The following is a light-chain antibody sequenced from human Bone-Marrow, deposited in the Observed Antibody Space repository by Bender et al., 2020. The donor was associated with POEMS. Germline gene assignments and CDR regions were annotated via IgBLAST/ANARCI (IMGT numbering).Light chain of an antibody. V-gene: IGLV2-8*01. J-gene: IGLJ3*02. CDR2: EVT. CDR3: TSFAGSNLWV. CDR1: TPDFAYDYF. Sequence: QSALTQPASVSGSPGQSITISCTGTTPDFAYDYFVSWYQQHPGQAPRLIIYEVTKRPSGVPHRFSGSKSGNTASLTVSGLQADDEADYYCTSFAGSNLWVFGGGSKLTVL.